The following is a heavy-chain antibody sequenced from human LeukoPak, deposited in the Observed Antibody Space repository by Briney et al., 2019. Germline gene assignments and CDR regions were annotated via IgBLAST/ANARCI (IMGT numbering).Heavy chain of an antibody. CDR2: IIPIFGTA. D-gene: IGHD6-13*01. J-gene: IGHJ6*03. CDR1: GGTFSSYA. V-gene: IGHV1-69*05. Sequence: ASVKVSCKAFGGTFSSYAISWVRQAPGQGLEWMGGIIPIFGTANYAQKFQGRVTITTDESTSTAYMELSSLRSEDTAVYYCARVGSADYYYMDVWGKGTTVTVSS. CDR3: ARVGSADYYYMDV.